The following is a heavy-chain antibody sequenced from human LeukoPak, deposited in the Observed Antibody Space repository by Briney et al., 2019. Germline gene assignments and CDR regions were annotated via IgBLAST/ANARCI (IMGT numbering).Heavy chain of an antibody. Sequence: GGSLRLSCAASGFTFDDYAMHWVRQAPGKGLEWVSGISWNSGSIGYADSVKGRFTISRDNAKNSLYLQMNSLRAEDTAVYYCARDGIAVAGQGGFDYWGQGTLVTVSS. D-gene: IGHD6-19*01. J-gene: IGHJ4*02. CDR2: ISWNSGSI. CDR3: ARDGIAVAGQGGFDY. V-gene: IGHV3-9*01. CDR1: GFTFDDYA.